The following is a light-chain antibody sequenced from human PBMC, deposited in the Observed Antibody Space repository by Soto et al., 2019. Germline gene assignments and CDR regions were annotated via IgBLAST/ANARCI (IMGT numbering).Light chain of an antibody. Sequence: DIQMTQSPSTLSGSVGDRVTITCRASQTISSWLAWYQQKPGKAPKLLIYKASTLKSGVPSRFSGSGSGTDFTLTISSLHPDDFATYDCQHYNSYSEAFGQGTKVDIK. CDR1: QTISSW. J-gene: IGKJ1*01. V-gene: IGKV1-5*03. CDR2: KAS. CDR3: QHYNSYSEA.